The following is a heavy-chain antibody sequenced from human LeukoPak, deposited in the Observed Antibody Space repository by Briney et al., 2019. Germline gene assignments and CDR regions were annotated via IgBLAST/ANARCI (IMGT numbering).Heavy chain of an antibody. CDR1: GLTFDDYG. CDR3: ARPDTWTTEWKYFQH. D-gene: IGHD4-17*01. J-gene: IGHJ1*01. Sequence: PGGSLRLSCAASGLTFDDYGMSWVRQAPGKGLEWVSGINWNGGSTGYADSVKGRFTISRDNAKNSLYLQMNSLRAEDTALYYFARPDTWTTEWKYFQHWGQGTLVTVSS. CDR2: INWNGGST. V-gene: IGHV3-20*04.